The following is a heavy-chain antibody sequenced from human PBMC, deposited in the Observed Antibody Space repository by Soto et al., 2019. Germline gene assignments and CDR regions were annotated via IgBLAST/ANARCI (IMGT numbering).Heavy chain of an antibody. Sequence: QLQLQESGPGLVKPSETLSLTCTVSGGSISSSSYYWGWIRQPPGKGLEWIGTIHYSGSTYYNPSLKSRVTISVDTSKNQFSLKLSSVTAADTAVYYCANEVRAAIAGIGKGYWGQGTLVTVSS. J-gene: IGHJ4*02. CDR2: IHYSGST. CDR1: GGSISSSSYY. CDR3: ANEVRAAIAGIGKGY. D-gene: IGHD6-13*01. V-gene: IGHV4-39*01.